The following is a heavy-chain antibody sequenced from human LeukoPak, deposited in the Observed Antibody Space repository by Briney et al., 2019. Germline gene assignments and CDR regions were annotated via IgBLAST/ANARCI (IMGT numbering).Heavy chain of an antibody. CDR1: GFTFSDYW. CDR2: INGDGTST. CDR3: AKLVGATTGIDY. V-gene: IGHV3-74*01. J-gene: IGHJ4*02. Sequence: PGGSLRLSCAASGFTFSDYWMHWVRQAPGKGLVWVSRINGDGTSTRYADSVKGRFTISRDNAKNTLYLQMNSLSAEDTAVYYCAKLVGATTGIDYWGLGTLVTVSS. D-gene: IGHD1-26*01.